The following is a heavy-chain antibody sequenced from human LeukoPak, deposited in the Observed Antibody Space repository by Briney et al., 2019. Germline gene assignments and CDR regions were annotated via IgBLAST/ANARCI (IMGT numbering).Heavy chain of an antibody. CDR1: GGSISSYY. J-gene: IGHJ1*01. CDR3: ARGAVASSFPEYFQH. Sequence: SETLSLTCTVSGGSISSYYWTWIRQPPGKGLEWIGYIYYSGNTNYNPSPKSRVTISVDTSKNQFSLKLSSVTPADTAVYYCARGAVASSFPEYFQHWGQGTLVTVSS. V-gene: IGHV4-59*01. CDR2: IYYSGNT. D-gene: IGHD6-19*01.